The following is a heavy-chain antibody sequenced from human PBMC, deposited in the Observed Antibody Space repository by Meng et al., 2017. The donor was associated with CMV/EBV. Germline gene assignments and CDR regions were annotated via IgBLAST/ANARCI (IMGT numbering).Heavy chain of an antibody. J-gene: IGHJ6*02. Sequence: GESLKISCAASGFTFSSYSMNWVRQAPGKGLEWVSSISSSSSYIYYADSVKGRFTISRDNAKNSLYLQMNSLRAEDTAVYYCARDDPPYNWHPYYYGMDVWGQGTTGTVSS. D-gene: IGHD1-20*01. CDR3: ARDDPPYNWHPYYYGMDV. V-gene: IGHV3-21*01. CDR1: GFTFSSYS. CDR2: ISSSSSYI.